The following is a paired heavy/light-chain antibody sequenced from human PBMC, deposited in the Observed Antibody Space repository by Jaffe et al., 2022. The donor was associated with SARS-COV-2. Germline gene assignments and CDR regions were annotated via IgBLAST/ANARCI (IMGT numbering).Heavy chain of an antibody. V-gene: IGHV3-7*01. CDR3: ARVRITGWGVFDY. Sequence: EAQLVESGGGLVQPGGSLRLSCAASGFTLSGYWMGWVRQAPERGLELVAGINEDATEKFHVDSVRGRFTISRDNSKNSLYLEMNSLRAEDTAVYYCARVRITGWGVFDYWGQGALVTVYS. CDR2: INEDATEK. J-gene: IGHJ4*02. CDR1: GFTLSGYW. D-gene: IGHD1-20*01.
Light chain of an antibody. J-gene: IGLJ2*01. CDR1: RSDVGAYNY. CDR3: SSYAGSHNVV. Sequence: QSALTQPPSASGSPGQSVTISCTGTRSDVGAYNYVSWYQQHPGKAPKLMIYEVTKWPSGVPDRFSGSKSGNTAFLTVSGLQPEDEADYYCSSYAGSHNVVFGGGTKLTVL. CDR2: EVT. V-gene: IGLV2-8*01.